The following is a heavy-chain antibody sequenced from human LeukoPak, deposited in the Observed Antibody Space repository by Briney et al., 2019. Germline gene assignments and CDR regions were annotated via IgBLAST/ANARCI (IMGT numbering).Heavy chain of an antibody. J-gene: IGHJ4*02. D-gene: IGHD3-3*01. CDR2: INPNSGET. CDR3: ARELGDFWSGYYGWE. CDR1: GYTFTGYY. V-gene: IGHV1-2*02. Sequence: GASVKVSCKASGYTFTGYYMHWVRQAPGQGFEWMGWINPNSGETNYALRFQGRVTMTRDTSISTAYMELSSLKSDDDTALYYCARELGDFWSGYYGWEWGQGTLVTVSS.